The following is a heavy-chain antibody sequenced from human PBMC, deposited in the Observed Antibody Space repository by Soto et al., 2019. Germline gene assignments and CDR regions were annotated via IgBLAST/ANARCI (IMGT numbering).Heavy chain of an antibody. CDR1: DDSLTRGSYY. Sequence: SETLSITCTVSDDSLTRGSYYWGWIRQPPGKGLECIGNIYYDGNTYYNPSLKSRVTISLDTSKNQFSLRLNSVTAADTPVYNCASSFIAAGLSMYPFDSCSQGTLVTVSS. D-gene: IGHD6-6*01. V-gene: IGHV4-39*01. J-gene: IGHJ4*02. CDR2: IYYDGNT. CDR3: ASSFIAAGLSMYPFDS.